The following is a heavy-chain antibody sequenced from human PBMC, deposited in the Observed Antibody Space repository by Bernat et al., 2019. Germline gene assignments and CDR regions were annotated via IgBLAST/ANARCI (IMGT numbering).Heavy chain of an antibody. D-gene: IGHD6-19*01. CDR3: ARHLEVAGTYLYFAV. CDR1: GDSVSSKSVV. V-gene: IGHV6-1*01. Sequence: QVQMQQSGPGLVKPSQTLSLTCAISGDSVSSKSVVWSWIRQSPSRGLEWLGRTYYRSKWYNDYAVSVNSRITTNPDTSKIQFSLQLNSVTPEDTAVYYCARHLEVAGTYLYFAVWGRGTLVTVSS. CDR2: TYYRSKWYN. J-gene: IGHJ2*01.